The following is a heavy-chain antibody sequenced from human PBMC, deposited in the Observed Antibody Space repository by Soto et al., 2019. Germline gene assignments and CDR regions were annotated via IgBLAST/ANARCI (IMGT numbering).Heavy chain of an antibody. CDR2: IIPILGIA. J-gene: IGHJ4*02. V-gene: IGHV1-69*02. D-gene: IGHD3-22*01. Sequence: GASVKVSCKASGGTFSSYTISWVRQAPGQGLEWMGRIIPILGIANYAQKFQGRVTITADKSTSTAYMELSSLRSEDTAVYYCARGYYYVSSGYSPFDYWGQGTLVNVSS. CDR1: GGTFSSYT. CDR3: ARGYYYVSSGYSPFDY.